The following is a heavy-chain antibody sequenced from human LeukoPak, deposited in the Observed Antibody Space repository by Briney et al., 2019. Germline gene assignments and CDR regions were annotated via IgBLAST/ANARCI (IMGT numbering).Heavy chain of an antibody. V-gene: IGHV1-69*05. CDR3: AISARYYDFWSGPYVDY. CDR2: IIPIFGTA. Sequence: SVKVSCKASGGTFSSYAISWVRQAPGQGLEWMGGIIPIFGTANYAQKFQGRVTITTDESTSTAYMELSSLRSEDTAVYYCAISARYYDFWSGPYVDYWGQGTLVTVSS. CDR1: GGTFSSYA. J-gene: IGHJ4*02. D-gene: IGHD3-3*01.